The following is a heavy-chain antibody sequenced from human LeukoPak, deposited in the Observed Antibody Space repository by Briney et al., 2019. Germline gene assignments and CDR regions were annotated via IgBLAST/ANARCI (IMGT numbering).Heavy chain of an antibody. CDR3: ARERWNDGRDYYDYGMDV. V-gene: IGHV1-69*04. J-gene: IGHJ6*02. CDR2: IVPILGIA. CDR1: GGTFSSYA. D-gene: IGHD1-1*01. Sequence: SVTVSYKPSGGTFSSYAISWVRQAPGRELEWMGRIVPILGIAKYAQKLQGRVTITADESTSTAYMELSSLRSEDTAVYYCARERWNDGRDYYDYGMDVWGQGTTVTVSS.